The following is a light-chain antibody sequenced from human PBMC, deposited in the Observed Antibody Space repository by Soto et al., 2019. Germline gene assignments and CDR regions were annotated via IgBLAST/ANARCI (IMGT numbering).Light chain of an antibody. V-gene: IGLV2-14*03. CDR1: SSDVGGYNY. J-gene: IGLJ1*01. Sequence: QSVLTKPASVYGSPGQSISISCTGTSSDVGGYNYVSWHQQHPGKAPKLVIHDVSRRPSGVSFRFSGSKSGNTAYLTISGLQAEDEADYYCNSYTDTSLYVFGTGTKVTVL. CDR2: DVS. CDR3: NSYTDTSLYV.